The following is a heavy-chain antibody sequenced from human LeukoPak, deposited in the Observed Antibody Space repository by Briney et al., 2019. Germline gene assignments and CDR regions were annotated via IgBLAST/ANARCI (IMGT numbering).Heavy chain of an antibody. J-gene: IGHJ4*02. Sequence: SETLSLTCTVSGGSISRSRYYWGWIRQPPGKGLEWIGSIYYGGSTYYSPSLKSRVTISVDTSKNQFSLKLSSVTAADTAVYYCARGGTLLRDFDYWGQGTLVTVSS. CDR2: IYYGGST. V-gene: IGHV4-39*07. D-gene: IGHD1-14*01. CDR1: GGSISRSRYY. CDR3: ARGGTLLRDFDY.